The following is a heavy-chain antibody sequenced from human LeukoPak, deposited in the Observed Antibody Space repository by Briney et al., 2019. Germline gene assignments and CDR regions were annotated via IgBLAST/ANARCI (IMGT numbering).Heavy chain of an antibody. Sequence: GSLSLSCAASGFPFSDYYMSWIRQAPGKGLEWVSYISTGGNYIKDADSVKGRFTISRDNAKNSLFLRMSSLRVEDTAVYYCARPRTAWSSHWYFEVWGRGTLVTVSS. CDR2: ISTGGNYI. CDR1: GFPFSDYY. CDR3: ARPRTAWSSHWYFEV. J-gene: IGHJ2*01. V-gene: IGHV3-11*03. D-gene: IGHD1-1*01.